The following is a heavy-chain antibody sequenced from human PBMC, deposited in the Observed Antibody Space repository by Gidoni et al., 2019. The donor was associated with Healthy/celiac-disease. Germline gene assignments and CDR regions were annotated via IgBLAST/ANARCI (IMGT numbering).Heavy chain of an antibody. CDR1: GGSFSGYY. D-gene: IGHD6-19*01. V-gene: IGHV4-34*01. Sequence: QVQLQQWGAGLLKPSETLSLTCAVYGGSFSGYYWSWIRQPPGQGLEWIGEINHSGSTNYNPSLKSRVTISVDTSKNQFSLKLSSVTAADTAVYYCARWARTVAGLVRAYYYGMDVWGQGTTVTVSS. CDR3: ARWARTVAGLVRAYYYGMDV. CDR2: INHSGST. J-gene: IGHJ6*02.